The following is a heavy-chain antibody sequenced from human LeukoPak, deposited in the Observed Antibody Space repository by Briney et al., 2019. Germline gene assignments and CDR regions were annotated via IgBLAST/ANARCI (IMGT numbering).Heavy chain of an antibody. J-gene: IGHJ3*02. CDR3: ASLRDYSSAFDI. D-gene: IGHD2-21*01. CDR1: GGSISSYY. Sequence: SETLSLTCIVSGGSISSYYWSWIRQPPGKGLEWIGYIYYSGSTNYNPSLKSRVTISVDTSKNQFSLKLSSVTAADTAVYYCASLRDYSSAFDIWGQGTMVTVSS. V-gene: IGHV4-59*01. CDR2: IYYSGST.